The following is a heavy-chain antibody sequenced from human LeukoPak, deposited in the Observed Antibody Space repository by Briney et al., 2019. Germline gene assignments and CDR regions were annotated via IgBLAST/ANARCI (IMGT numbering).Heavy chain of an antibody. Sequence: SETLSLTCAVYGGSFSGYYWSWIRQPPGKGLEWIGEINHSGSTNDNPSLKSRVTISVDTSKNQFSLKLSSVTAADTAVYYCARARYSGSYIDYWGQGTLVTVSS. J-gene: IGHJ4*02. CDR3: ARARYSGSYIDY. V-gene: IGHV4-34*01. CDR2: INHSGST. D-gene: IGHD1-26*01. CDR1: GGSFSGYY.